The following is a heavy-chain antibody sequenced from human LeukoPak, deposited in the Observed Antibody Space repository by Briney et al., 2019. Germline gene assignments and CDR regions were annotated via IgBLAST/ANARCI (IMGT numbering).Heavy chain of an antibody. D-gene: IGHD6-19*01. CDR1: GFTFSSYR. J-gene: IGHJ4*02. Sequence: GGSLRLPCAASGFTFSSYRMNWVRQAPGKGLEWVSYISSSTSSRTIYYADSVKGRFTISRDNAKNSLYLQMNSLRDEDTAVYYCAREARKQWLDPYYFDYWGQGTLVTVSS. CDR2: ISSSTSSRTI. V-gene: IGHV3-48*02. CDR3: AREARKQWLDPYYFDY.